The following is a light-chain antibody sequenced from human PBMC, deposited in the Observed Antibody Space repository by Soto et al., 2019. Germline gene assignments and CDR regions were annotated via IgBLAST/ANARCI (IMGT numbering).Light chain of an antibody. Sequence: QAVVTQPPSASGSPGQSVTISCTGTSSDVGGYNYVSWYQQHPGKAPKLMIYEVSKRPSGVPDRFSGSKPGNTASLTVSGLQAEDEADYYCSSYAGRNNLVFGGGTKLTVL. CDR3: SSYAGRNNLV. J-gene: IGLJ2*01. CDR1: SSDVGGYNY. V-gene: IGLV2-8*01. CDR2: EVS.